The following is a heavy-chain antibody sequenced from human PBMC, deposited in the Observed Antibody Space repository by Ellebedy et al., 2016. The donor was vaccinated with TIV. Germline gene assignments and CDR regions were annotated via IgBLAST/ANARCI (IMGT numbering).Heavy chain of an antibody. J-gene: IGHJ6*03. CDR3: VTRDYDLWSGVSYYYYMDV. CDR1: GFTVSSNY. Sequence: GGSLRLXXAASGFTVSSNYMSWVRQAPGKGLEWVSVIYSGGSTFYADSVKGRFTISRDNSKNTLYLQMNSLRAEDTAVYYCVTRDYDLWSGVSYYYYMDVWGKGTTVTVSS. D-gene: IGHD3-3*01. CDR2: IYSGGST. V-gene: IGHV3-53*01.